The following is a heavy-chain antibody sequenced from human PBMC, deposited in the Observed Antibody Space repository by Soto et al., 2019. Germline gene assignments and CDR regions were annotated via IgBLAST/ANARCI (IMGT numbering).Heavy chain of an antibody. CDR3: AAYCYTMTCTHFHGYS. J-gene: IGHJ5*02. D-gene: IGHD3-16*02. Sequence: GSLNRSCRGSEFRFRGHEVTWVSTARGKGLEWVANIKQDESSKYYVDSVKGRFTISRDNAKNALYLQMNSLRVADTAVYYCAAYCYTMTCTHFHGYSWGQGTQVPVSS. CDR1: EFRFRGHE. CDR2: IKQDESSK. V-gene: IGHV3-7*03.